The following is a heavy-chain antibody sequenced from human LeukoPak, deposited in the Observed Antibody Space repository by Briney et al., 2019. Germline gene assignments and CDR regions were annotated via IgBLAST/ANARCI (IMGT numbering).Heavy chain of an antibody. D-gene: IGHD3-3*01. CDR3: ASQLRFLEWLSPHDAFDI. J-gene: IGHJ3*02. CDR2: LYYSGST. CDR1: GGSISSYY. Sequence: SETLSLTCTVSGGSISSYYWSWIRQPPGKGLEWIGQLYYSGSTNYNPSLKSRVTMSVDTSKNQFSLKLSSVTAADTAVYYCASQLRFLEWLSPHDAFDIWGQGTMVTVSS. V-gene: IGHV4-59*12.